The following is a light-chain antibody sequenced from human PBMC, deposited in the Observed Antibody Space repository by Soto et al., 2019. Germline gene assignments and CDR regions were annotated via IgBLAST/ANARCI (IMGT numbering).Light chain of an antibody. CDR3: AAWDDSLNGSYV. J-gene: IGLJ1*01. CDR2: SNN. V-gene: IGLV1-44*01. CDR1: SSNIGSNT. Sequence: QSVLTQPPSASGTPGQSVTISCSGSSSNIGSNTVNWYQQLPGTAPKLLIYSNNQRPSGVPDRFSGSKSGTSASLAISGLQSEDEADYYCAAWDDSLNGSYVFGPGTKVTV.